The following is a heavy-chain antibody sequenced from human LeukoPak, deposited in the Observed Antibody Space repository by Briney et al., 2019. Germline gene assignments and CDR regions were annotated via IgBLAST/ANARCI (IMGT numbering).Heavy chain of an antibody. V-gene: IGHV3-64D*06. J-gene: IGHJ4*02. Sequence: GGSLRLSCSASGFTFSSYAMHWVRQAPGKGLDYVSGISSYGGSTYYADSVKGRFIISRDNSKNTLYLQMSSLRAEDSALYYCVKGDYYGSGSYPDYWGQGTLVTVSS. D-gene: IGHD3-10*01. CDR3: VKGDYYGSGSYPDY. CDR2: ISSYGGST. CDR1: GFTFSSYA.